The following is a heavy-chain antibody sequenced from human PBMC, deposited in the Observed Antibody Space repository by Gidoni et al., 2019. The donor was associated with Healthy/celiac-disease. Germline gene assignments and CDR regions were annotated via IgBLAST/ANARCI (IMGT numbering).Heavy chain of an antibody. CDR2: ISYDGSNK. CDR3: ARDHAPPLKKYSSGWYGVFDY. CDR1: GFTFRSYA. D-gene: IGHD6-19*01. Sequence: QVQLVASGGGVVQPGRSLRLSCAASGFTFRSYAMHWVRQAPGKGLEWVAVISYDGSNKYYADSVKGRFTISRDNSKNTLYLQMNSLRAEDTAVYYCARDHAPPLKKYSSGWYGVFDYWGQGTLVTVSS. J-gene: IGHJ4*02. V-gene: IGHV3-30-3*01.